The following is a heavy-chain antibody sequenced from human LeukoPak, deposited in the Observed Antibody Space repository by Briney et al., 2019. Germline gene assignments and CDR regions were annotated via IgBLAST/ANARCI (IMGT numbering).Heavy chain of an antibody. CDR2: ISGSGGST. J-gene: IGHJ4*02. Sequence: HSGGSLRLSCAASGFTFSSYAMSWVRQAPGKGLEWVSAISGSGGSTYYADSVKGRFTISRDNSKNTLYLQMNSLRAEDTAVYYCAKGGNRKYTVTTGVYYFDYWGQGTLVTVSS. CDR3: AKGGNRKYTVTTGVYYFDY. D-gene: IGHD4-17*01. V-gene: IGHV3-23*01. CDR1: GFTFSSYA.